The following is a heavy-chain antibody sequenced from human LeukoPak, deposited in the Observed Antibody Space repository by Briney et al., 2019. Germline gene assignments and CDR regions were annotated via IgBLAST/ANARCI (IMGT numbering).Heavy chain of an antibody. CDR2: ISSSGSTI. CDR3: ARDNWGSADIDY. D-gene: IGHD7-27*01. CDR1: RFTFSSYE. J-gene: IGHJ4*02. V-gene: IGHV3-48*03. Sequence: GGSLRLSCAASRFTFSSYEMNWVRQAPGKGLEWVSYISSSGSTIYYADSVKGRFTISRDNAKNSLYLQMNSLRAEDTAVYYCARDNWGSADIDYWGQGTLVTVSS.